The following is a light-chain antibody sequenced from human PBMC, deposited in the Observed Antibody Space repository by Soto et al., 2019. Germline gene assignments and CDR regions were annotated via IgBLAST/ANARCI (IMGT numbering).Light chain of an antibody. J-gene: IGKJ1*01. CDR2: WAF. V-gene: IGKV4-1*01. Sequence: DIVMTQSPDSLAVSLCERATINCKSSQSVLYSSNNKNYLAWYQQKPGQPPKLLIYWAFTRDSGVPDRFSGCGSGTDFTLTISSLQAEDVAVYYCQQYYSSPWTFGQGTKVDIK. CDR3: QQYYSSPWT. CDR1: QSVLYSSNNKNY.